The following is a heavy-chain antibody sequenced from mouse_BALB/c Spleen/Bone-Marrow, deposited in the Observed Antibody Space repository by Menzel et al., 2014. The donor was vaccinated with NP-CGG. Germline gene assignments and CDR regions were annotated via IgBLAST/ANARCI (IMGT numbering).Heavy chain of an antibody. CDR3: ARHHRYAYYFDY. V-gene: IGHV1S130*01. D-gene: IGHD2-14*01. CDR2: IHPNSANT. CDR1: GYTFTSSW. J-gene: IGHJ2*01. Sequence: QVQLQQSGSVLVRPGASVKLSCKTSGYTFTSSWMHWAKQRPGQGLEWIGEIHPNSANTNYNEKFKGKATLTVDTSSSTAYVDLSSLTSEVSAVYYCARHHRYAYYFDYWGQGTTLTVSS.